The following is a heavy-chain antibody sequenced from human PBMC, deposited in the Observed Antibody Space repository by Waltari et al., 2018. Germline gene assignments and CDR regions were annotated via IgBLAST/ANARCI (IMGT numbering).Heavy chain of an antibody. CDR1: EFTLSSYS. J-gene: IGHJ4*02. V-gene: IGHV3-21*01. CDR3: ARERGLGYFDY. D-gene: IGHD3-16*01. CDR2: ISSSSSYI. Sequence: EVQLVESGGGLVKPGGSLRLSCAASEFTLSSYSMNRARQAPGKGLEWVSSISSSSSYIYYAGSVKGRFTISRDNAKNSLYLQMNSLRAEDTAVYYCARERGLGYFDYWGQGTLVTVSS.